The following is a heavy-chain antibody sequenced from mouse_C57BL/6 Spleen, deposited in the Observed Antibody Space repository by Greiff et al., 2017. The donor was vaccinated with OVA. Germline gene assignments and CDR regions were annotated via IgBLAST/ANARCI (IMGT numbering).Heavy chain of an antibody. J-gene: IGHJ2*01. CDR2: ISSGGSYT. V-gene: IGHV5-6*01. CDR1: GFTFSSYG. Sequence: VQLKESGGDLVKPGGSLKLSCAASGFTFSSYGMSWVRQTPDKRLEWVATISSGGSYTYYPDSVKGRFTISRDNAKNTLYLQMSSLKSEDTAMYYCARQDGYYSYFDYWGQGTTLTVSS. CDR3: ARQDGYYSYFDY. D-gene: IGHD2-3*01.